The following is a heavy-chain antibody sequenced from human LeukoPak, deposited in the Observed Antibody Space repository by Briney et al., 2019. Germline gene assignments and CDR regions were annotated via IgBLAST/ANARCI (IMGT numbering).Heavy chain of an antibody. CDR1: GGSISSGSYY. V-gene: IGHV4-61*02. J-gene: IGHJ4*02. CDR3: ATGAGPFDY. CDR2: FYSSGIT. D-gene: IGHD3-10*01. Sequence: SETLSLTCTVSGGSISSGSYYWSWIRQPAGKGLEWIGRFYSSGITNFNPSLKSRATMSADTSKNQFFLKVTSVTAADTAVYFCATGAGPFDYWGQGTLVTVSS.